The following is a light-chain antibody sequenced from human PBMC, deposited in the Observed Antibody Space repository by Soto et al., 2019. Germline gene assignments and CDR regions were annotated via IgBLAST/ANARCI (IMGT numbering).Light chain of an antibody. CDR2: DVS. CDR3: SSYAGTHVV. V-gene: IGLV2-8*01. Sequence: QSALTQPPSASGSPGQSVTVSCTGTSCDVGCYNYVSWYQQHPDKAPKLMIYDVSKRPSGVPDRFSGSKSGNTASLTVSGLQAEDEAYYYCSSYAGTHVVFGTGTKLTVL. CDR1: SCDVGCYNY. J-gene: IGLJ1*01.